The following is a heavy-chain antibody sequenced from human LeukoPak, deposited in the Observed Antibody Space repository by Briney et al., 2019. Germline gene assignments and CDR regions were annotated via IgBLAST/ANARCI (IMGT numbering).Heavy chain of an antibody. CDR3: ASEGSSWYYFDY. Sequence: GWALRLSCSSSEFNYSRYRMHGLRQAPGKGLVGVSRINQDGSSTSYADSVKGRFTNSRRNAKNTLHLHINSLRAEDTAVYYCASEGSSWYYFDYWGQGTLVTVSS. V-gene: IGHV3-74*01. CDR2: INQDGSST. D-gene: IGHD6-13*01. J-gene: IGHJ4*02. CDR1: EFNYSRYR.